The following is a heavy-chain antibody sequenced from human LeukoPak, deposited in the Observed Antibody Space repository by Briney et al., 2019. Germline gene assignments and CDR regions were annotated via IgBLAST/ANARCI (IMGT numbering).Heavy chain of an antibody. CDR3: ATGDVQNRVLGPVDY. V-gene: IGHV3-23*01. Sequence: SGGSLRLSCAASGFTVSSNYMSWVRQAPGKGLEWVSAIRGDGDFTYYADSVRGRFIISRDNSKNTLYLQMNSLRAEDTAVYYCATGDVQNRVLGPVDYWGQGTLVTVSS. CDR1: GFTVSSNY. CDR2: IRGDGDFT. D-gene: IGHD1-1*01. J-gene: IGHJ4*02.